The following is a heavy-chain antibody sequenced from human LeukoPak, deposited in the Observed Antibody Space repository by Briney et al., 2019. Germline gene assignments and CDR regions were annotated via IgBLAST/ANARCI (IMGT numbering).Heavy chain of an antibody. CDR3: ERHALYESSGGYYYYNMDV. Sequence: KPGESLKISGKGSGYSFTSYWIGWVRQMPGKGLDWMGIIYPGDSDTRYSPSFQGHVTISADKSSSTAYLQWSSLKASDTAMYYCERHALYESSGGYYYYNMDVWGQGTTVTVSS. V-gene: IGHV5-51*01. D-gene: IGHD3-22*01. CDR1: GYSFTSYW. J-gene: IGHJ6*02. CDR2: IYPGDSDT.